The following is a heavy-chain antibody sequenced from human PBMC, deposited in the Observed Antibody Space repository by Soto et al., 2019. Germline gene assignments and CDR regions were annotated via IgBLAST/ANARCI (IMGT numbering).Heavy chain of an antibody. J-gene: IGHJ4*02. CDR3: ARTLYSYGTDY. V-gene: IGHV3-23*01. CDR1: GFTFRSYW. CDR2: ISGSGGST. Sequence: PGGSLRLSCGASGFTFRSYWMSWVRQAPGKGLEWVSAISGSGGSTYYADSVKGRFTISRDNSKNTLYLQMNSLRAEDTAVYYCARTLYSYGTDYWGQGTLVTVSS. D-gene: IGHD5-18*01.